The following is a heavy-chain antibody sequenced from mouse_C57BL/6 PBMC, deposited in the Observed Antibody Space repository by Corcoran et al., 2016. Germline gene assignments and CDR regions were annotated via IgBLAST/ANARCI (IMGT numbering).Heavy chain of an antibody. CDR2: INPYNGGT. D-gene: IGHD2-1*01. CDR3: ARGLGEGNPFAY. V-gene: IGHV1-19*01. J-gene: IGHJ3*01. Sequence: EVQLQQSGPVLVKPGASVKMSCKASGYTFTDYYMNWVKQRHGKSLEWIGFINPYNGGTNYNQKFKGKATLTVDKSSSTAYMELNSLTSEDSAVYYCARGLGEGNPFAYWGQGTLVTVSA. CDR1: GYTFTDYY.